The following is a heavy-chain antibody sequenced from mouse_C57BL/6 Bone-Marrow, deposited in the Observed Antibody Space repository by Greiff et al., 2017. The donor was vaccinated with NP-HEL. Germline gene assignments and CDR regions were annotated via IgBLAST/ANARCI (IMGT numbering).Heavy chain of an antibody. V-gene: IGHV1-5*01. CDR3: TTSTMVTTSFDY. CDR1: GYTFTSYW. J-gene: IGHJ2*01. D-gene: IGHD2-2*01. Sequence: EVQLQQSGTVLARPGASVKMSCKTSGYTFTSYWMHWVKQRPGQGLEWIGAIYPGNSDTSYNQKFKGKAKLTAVTSASTAYMELSSLTNEDSAVYYCTTSTMVTTSFDYWGQGTTLTVSS. CDR2: IYPGNSDT.